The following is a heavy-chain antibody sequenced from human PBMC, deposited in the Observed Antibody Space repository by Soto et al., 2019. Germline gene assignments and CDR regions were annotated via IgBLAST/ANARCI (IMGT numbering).Heavy chain of an antibody. V-gene: IGHV1-18*04. CDR3: AKRTSGTTWGESDY. CDR1: GYIFSYYG. Sequence: QVQVMQSGAEVKKPWDSVKVSCKTSGYIFSYYGINWVRQAPGQGLEWMGWISGYSGNANLAQKFQGRVTMNTDKSTSTAYMELRRLRSDDTAVYYCAKRTSGTTWGESDYWGQGTLVTVSS. CDR2: ISGYSGNA. D-gene: IGHD4-17*01. J-gene: IGHJ4*02.